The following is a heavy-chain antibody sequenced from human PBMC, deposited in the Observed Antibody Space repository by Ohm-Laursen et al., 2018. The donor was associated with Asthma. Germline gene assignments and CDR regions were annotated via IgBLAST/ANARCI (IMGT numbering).Heavy chain of an antibody. Sequence: SQTLSLTCTVSGASIGSGGYYWSWIRQHPGKGLEWIAYIYYNGFTNYNPSLKSRVTISVDTSKNQFSLNLNSVSATDTAVYFCARSGTYSNDWLDPWGQGTLVIVSS. CDR3: ARSGTYSNDWLDP. CDR2: IYYNGFT. D-gene: IGHD1-26*01. V-gene: IGHV4-31*03. CDR1: GASIGSGGYY. J-gene: IGHJ5*02.